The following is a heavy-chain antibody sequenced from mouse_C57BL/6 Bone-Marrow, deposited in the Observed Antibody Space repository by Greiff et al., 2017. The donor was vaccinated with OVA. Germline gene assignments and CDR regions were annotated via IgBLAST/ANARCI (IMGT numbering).Heavy chain of an antibody. V-gene: IGHV10-1*01. Sequence: EVQLVESGGGLVQPKGSLKLSCAASGFSFNTYAMNWVRQAPGKGLEWVARIRSKSNNYATYYADSVKDRFTISRDDSESMLYLQMNNLKTEDTAMYYCVRHPPSLLMDYWGQGTSVTVSS. CDR1: GFSFNTYA. D-gene: IGHD2-10*01. CDR3: VRHPPSLLMDY. CDR2: IRSKSNNYAT. J-gene: IGHJ4*01.